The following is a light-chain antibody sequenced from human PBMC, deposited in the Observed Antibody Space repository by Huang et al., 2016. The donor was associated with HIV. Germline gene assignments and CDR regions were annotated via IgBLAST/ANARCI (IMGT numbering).Light chain of an antibody. CDR2: KVS. V-gene: IGKV2-30*02. Sequence: DVVMTQSPLSLPVTLGQPASISCRSSQSLVHSDGNTYLNWFQQRPGQSPRRLIYKVSNRDSWVPERFSGRGSGTDFTLKISRVEAEDVGVYYCMQGTHWPPYTFGQGTKLEIK. CDR3: MQGTHWPPYT. J-gene: IGKJ2*01. CDR1: QSLVHSDGNTY.